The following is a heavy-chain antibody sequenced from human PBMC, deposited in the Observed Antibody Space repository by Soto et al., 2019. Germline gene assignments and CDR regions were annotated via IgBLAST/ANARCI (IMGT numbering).Heavy chain of an antibody. J-gene: IGHJ5*02. CDR1: GFTFDDYG. Sequence: EVQLVESGGGVVRPGGSLRLSCAASGFTFDDYGMSWVRQAPGKGLEWVSGINWNGGSTGYADSVKGRFTISRDNAKNSLYLQMHSLRAEDKALYHCARDLNGKNWFDPWGQGTLVTVSS. CDR3: ARDLNGKNWFDP. V-gene: IGHV3-20*01. CDR2: INWNGGST.